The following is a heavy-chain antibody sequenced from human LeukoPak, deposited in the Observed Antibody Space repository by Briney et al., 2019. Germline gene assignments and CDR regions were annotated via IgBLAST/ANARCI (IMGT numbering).Heavy chain of an antibody. J-gene: IGHJ4*02. Sequence: GESLKISCKGSGYSFTSYWIGWVRQMPGKGLEWMGIIYPGDSDTRYSPPFQGQVTISADKSISTAYLQWSSLKASDTAMYYCARLWRYSSGWYYFDYWGQGTLVTVSS. CDR3: ARLWRYSSGWYYFDY. CDR2: IYPGDSDT. V-gene: IGHV5-51*01. D-gene: IGHD6-19*01. CDR1: GYSFTSYW.